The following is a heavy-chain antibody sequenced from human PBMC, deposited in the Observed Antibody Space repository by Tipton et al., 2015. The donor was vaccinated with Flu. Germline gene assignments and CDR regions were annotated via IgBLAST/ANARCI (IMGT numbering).Heavy chain of an antibody. J-gene: IGHJ4*02. Sequence: SLRLSCAASGFTFSSYEINWVRQAPGKGLERASYISSSGNTIYYADSVKGRFTISRDNAKNSLYLQMSSLRAEDTAVYYCARETQWSNFDYWGQGVLVTVSS. D-gene: IGHD6-19*01. CDR3: ARETQWSNFDY. CDR1: GFTFSSYE. V-gene: IGHV3-48*03. CDR2: ISSSGNTI.